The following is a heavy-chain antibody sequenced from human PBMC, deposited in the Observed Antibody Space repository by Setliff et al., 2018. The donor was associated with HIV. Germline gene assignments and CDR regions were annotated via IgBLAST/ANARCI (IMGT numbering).Heavy chain of an antibody. J-gene: IGHJ5*02. Sequence: SETLSLTCAVYGGSFSGYYWSWIRQPPGKGLEWIGEITHRGITDYNPSLKSRVTISVDTSKNQFSLKVTSVTAADTAVYYCARHDMRHYDFWSGSPSHWFDPWGQGTLVTVSS. CDR2: ITHRGIT. V-gene: IGHV4-34*01. CDR1: GGSFSGYY. D-gene: IGHD3-3*01. CDR3: ARHDMRHYDFWSGSPSHWFDP.